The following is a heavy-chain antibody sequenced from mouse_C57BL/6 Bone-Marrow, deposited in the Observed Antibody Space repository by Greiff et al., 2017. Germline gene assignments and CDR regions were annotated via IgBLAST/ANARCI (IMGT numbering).Heavy chain of an antibody. V-gene: IGHV5-4*01. CDR3: ARVRGYGFAY. CDR1: GFTFSSYA. Sequence: EVQGVESGGGLVKPGGSLKLSCAASGFTFSSYAMSWVRQTPETRLEWVATISDGGSYTYYPDNVKGRFTISRDNAKNNLYLQMSHLKSEDTAMYYCARVRGYGFAYWGQGTLVTVSA. J-gene: IGHJ3*01. CDR2: ISDGGSYT. D-gene: IGHD2-2*01.